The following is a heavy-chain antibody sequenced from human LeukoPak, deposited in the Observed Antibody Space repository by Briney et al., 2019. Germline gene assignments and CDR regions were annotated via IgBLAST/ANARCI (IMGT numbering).Heavy chain of an antibody. CDR2: ISSTGGTK. D-gene: IGHD6-19*01. Sequence: GGSLRLSCVASGFTFRAYRMTWVRQAPQKGLEWISFISSTGGTKYYADSVKGRFTISRDNAKNSLYLQMNSLRAEDTAVYYCARDCRSSGWNWFDPRGQGTLVTVSS. CDR3: ARDCRSSGWNWFDP. CDR1: GFTFRAYR. J-gene: IGHJ5*02. V-gene: IGHV3-48*04.